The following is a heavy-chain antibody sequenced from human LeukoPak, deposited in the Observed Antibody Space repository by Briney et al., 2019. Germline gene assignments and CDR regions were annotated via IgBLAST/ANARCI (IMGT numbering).Heavy chain of an antibody. CDR2: IYYSGST. Sequence: SETLSLTCTVSGGSVSSGSYYWSWIRPPPGKGLEWIGYIYYSGSTNYNPSLKSRVTISVDTSKNQFSLKLSSVTAADTAVYYCARVIAAAGIDAFDIWGQGTMVTVSS. CDR1: GGSVSSGSYY. D-gene: IGHD6-13*01. V-gene: IGHV4-61*01. CDR3: ARVIAAAGIDAFDI. J-gene: IGHJ3*02.